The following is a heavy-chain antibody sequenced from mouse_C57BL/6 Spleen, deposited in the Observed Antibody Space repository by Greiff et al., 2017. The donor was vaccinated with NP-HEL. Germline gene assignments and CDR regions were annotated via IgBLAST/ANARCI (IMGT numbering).Heavy chain of an antibody. CDR1: GYSITSGYY. V-gene: IGHV3-6*01. D-gene: IGHD2-4*01. J-gene: IGHJ3*01. CDR3: AREKNDYDGFAY. Sequence: VQLKESGPGLVKPSQSLSLTCSVTGYSITSGYYWNWIRQFPGNKLEWMGYISYDGSNNYNPSLKNRISITRDTSKNQFFLKLNSVTTEDTATYYCAREKNDYDGFAYWGQGTLVTVSA. CDR2: ISYDGSN.